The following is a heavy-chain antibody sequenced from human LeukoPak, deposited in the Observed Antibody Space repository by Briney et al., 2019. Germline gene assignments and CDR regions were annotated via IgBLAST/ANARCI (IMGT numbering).Heavy chain of an antibody. CDR1: GFTLSSYA. CDR2: IKQDGSEK. J-gene: IGHJ4*02. CDR3: ARDFTRGYSYGSGYYFDY. Sequence: GGSLRLSCAASGFTLSSYAMSWVRQAPGKGLEWVANIKQDGSEKYYVDSVKGRFTISRDNAKNSLYLQMNSLRAEDTAVYYCARDFTRGYSYGSGYYFDYWGQGTLVTVSS. D-gene: IGHD5-18*01. V-gene: IGHV3-7*01.